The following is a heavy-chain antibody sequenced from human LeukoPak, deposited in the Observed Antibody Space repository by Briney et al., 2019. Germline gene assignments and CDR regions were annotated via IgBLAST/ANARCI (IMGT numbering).Heavy chain of an antibody. Sequence: GGSLRLSCAASGFTFDDYAMPWVRQAPGKGLEWVSGISWNSGSIGYADSVKGRFTISRDNAKNSLYLQMNSLRAEDTALYYCAKDKDIWSGYYCFDYWGQGTLVTVSS. D-gene: IGHD3-3*01. CDR1: GFTFDDYA. CDR2: ISWNSGSI. J-gene: IGHJ4*02. V-gene: IGHV3-9*01. CDR3: AKDKDIWSGYYCFDY.